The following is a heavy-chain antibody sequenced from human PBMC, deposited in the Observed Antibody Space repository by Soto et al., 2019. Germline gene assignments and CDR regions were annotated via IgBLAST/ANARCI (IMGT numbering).Heavy chain of an antibody. J-gene: IGHJ4*02. Sequence: GGALRLSCAASGFTFSSYAMHWVRQGPGKGQEGVPIISHDESNTSEADSVKGQFTTTRDNSNNTLSQQMNSLRAEDTAVYYCARDRRVQLSLQYSHYWGQGTLVTVSS. V-gene: IGHV3-30-3*01. CDR3: ARDRRVQLSLQYSHY. CDR1: GFTFSSYA. CDR2: ISHDESNT. D-gene: IGHD5-18*01.